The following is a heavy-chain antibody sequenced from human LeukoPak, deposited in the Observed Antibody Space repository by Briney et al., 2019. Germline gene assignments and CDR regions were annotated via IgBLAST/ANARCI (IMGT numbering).Heavy chain of an antibody. Sequence: PSQTLSLTCTVSGGSVNSGGYYWSWLRQHPGKGLEWIGYIYYTGSTSYNPSLKSRVIISLDTSKNQLSLNLSSVTAADTAVHYCARERGYDNSGFYYGYLDYWGQGTLVTVSS. CDR2: IYYTGST. V-gene: IGHV4-31*03. CDR3: ARERGYDNSGFYYGYLDY. J-gene: IGHJ4*02. CDR1: GGSVNSGGYY. D-gene: IGHD3-22*01.